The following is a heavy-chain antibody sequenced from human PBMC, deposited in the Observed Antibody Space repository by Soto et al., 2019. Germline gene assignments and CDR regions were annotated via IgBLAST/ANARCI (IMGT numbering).Heavy chain of an antibody. CDR2: IVVGSGNT. Sequence: GASVKVSCKASGFTFTSSAMRWVRQERGQRLEWIGWIVVGSGNTNYAQKFQERVTITRDMSTSTTYMELSSLRSEDTAVYYCVADRNCRSTSCYPYNFDYWGQGTLVTVSS. D-gene: IGHD2-2*01. CDR1: GFTFTSSA. CDR3: VADRNCRSTSCYPYNFDY. J-gene: IGHJ4*02. V-gene: IGHV1-58*02.